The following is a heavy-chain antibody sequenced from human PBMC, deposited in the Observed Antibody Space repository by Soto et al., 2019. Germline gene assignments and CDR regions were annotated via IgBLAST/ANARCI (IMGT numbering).Heavy chain of an antibody. V-gene: IGHV3-23*01. J-gene: IGHJ6*02. Sequence: GGSLRLSCAASGFTFSSYAMSWVRQAPGKGPEWVSAISGSGGSTYYADSVKGRFTISRDNSKNTLYLQMNSLRAEDTAVDYCANLPSWPTSTNYGMDVWGQGTTVTVSS. CDR1: GFTFSSYA. CDR2: ISGSGGST. CDR3: ANLPSWPTSTNYGMDV. D-gene: IGHD1-26*01.